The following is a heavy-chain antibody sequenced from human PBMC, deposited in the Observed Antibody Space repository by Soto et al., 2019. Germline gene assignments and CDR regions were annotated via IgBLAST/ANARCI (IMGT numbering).Heavy chain of an antibody. CDR1: GFTFSSYA. V-gene: IGHV3-23*01. CDR2: IIDSGGST. D-gene: IGHD2-8*02. CDR3: AKSTGGTANGMDV. Sequence: GGSLRLSCAASGFTFSSYAMSWVRQAPGKGLEWVSDIIDSGGSTYYADSVEGRFTMSRDNAKNSLYLQMSSLRAEDTALYYCAKSTGGTANGMDVWGQGTTVTVSS. J-gene: IGHJ6*02.